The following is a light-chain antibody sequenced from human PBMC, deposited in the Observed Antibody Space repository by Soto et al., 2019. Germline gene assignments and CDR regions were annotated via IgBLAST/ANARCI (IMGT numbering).Light chain of an antibody. CDR2: AAS. CDR1: QSISSY. Sequence: DIQMTQSPSSLSASVGDRVTITCRASQSISSYLNWYQQKPGKAPKLLIYAASSLQSGVPSRFSGSGSGTDFTHPISSLQPEDFATYYCQQSYSTPSTFGQGTKLEIK. J-gene: IGKJ2*02. CDR3: QQSYSTPST. V-gene: IGKV1-39*01.